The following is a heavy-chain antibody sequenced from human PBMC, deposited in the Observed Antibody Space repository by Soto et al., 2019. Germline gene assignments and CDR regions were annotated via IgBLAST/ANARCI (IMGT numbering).Heavy chain of an antibody. CDR2: ISGNGGTT. J-gene: IGHJ4*02. CDR3: AKGISNSVFGLDTLFDY. D-gene: IGHD3-3*01. Sequence: GGSLRLSCAASGFTFSSYAITWVRQAPGKGLEWVSTISGNGGTTYYADSVKGRFTFSRDNSKNTLYLQMNSLRAEDTAVYFCAKGISNSVFGLDTLFDYWAQRTLVT. CDR1: GFTFSSYA. V-gene: IGHV3-23*01.